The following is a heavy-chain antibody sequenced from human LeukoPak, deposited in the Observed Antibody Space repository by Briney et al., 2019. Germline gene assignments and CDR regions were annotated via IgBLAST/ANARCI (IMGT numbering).Heavy chain of an antibody. CDR3: FVPMIVVAPGNDAFDI. CDR1: GFTFSSYG. CDR2: ISYDGSNK. J-gene: IGHJ3*02. Sequence: QPWGSLRLSCAASGFTFSSYGRHWVRQAPGKGLEWVAVISYDGSNKYYADSVKGRFTISSDNSKNTLYLQMNSLRAEDTAVYYCFVPMIVVAPGNDAFDIWGQGTMVTVSS. V-gene: IGHV3-30*03. D-gene: IGHD3-22*01.